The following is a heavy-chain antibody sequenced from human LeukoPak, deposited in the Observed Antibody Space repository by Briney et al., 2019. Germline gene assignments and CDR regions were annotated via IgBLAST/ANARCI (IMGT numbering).Heavy chain of an antibody. CDR2: ISSNGGST. CDR3: ARLRYFRYMDV. Sequence: TGGSLRLSCAASGFTFSSYAMHWVRQAPGKGLEYVSAISSNGGSTYYANSVKGRFTISRDNSKNTLYPQMGSLRAEDMAVYYCARLRYFRYMDVWGKGTTVTVSS. V-gene: IGHV3-64*01. D-gene: IGHD3-9*01. J-gene: IGHJ6*03. CDR1: GFTFSSYA.